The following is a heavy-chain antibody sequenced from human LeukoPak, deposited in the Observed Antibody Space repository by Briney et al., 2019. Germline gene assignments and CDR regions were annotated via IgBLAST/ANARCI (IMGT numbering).Heavy chain of an antibody. J-gene: IGHJ5*02. V-gene: IGHV3-23*01. CDR1: GFTFSSYA. CDR3: AKGTGINHYHWIDP. Sequence: GGSLRLSCAASGFTFSSYAMSWVRQAPGKGLEWVSAISGSATTTYYADSVKGRFTISRDNSKNTLYLQMNSLRAEDTAIYYCAKGTGINHYHWIDPWGQGTQVTVSS. CDR2: ISGSATTT. D-gene: IGHD3/OR15-3a*01.